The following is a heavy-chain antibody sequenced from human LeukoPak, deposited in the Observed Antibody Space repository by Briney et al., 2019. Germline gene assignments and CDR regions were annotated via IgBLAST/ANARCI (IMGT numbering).Heavy chain of an antibody. Sequence: AAVKVSCKASGYTFIRYYIHWVRQAPGQGLEWMGIVNPSGDSTNYAQKFQGRVTMTRDTSTSTVYMELSSLRSEDTAVYYCARARYYLLSDYWGQGTLVTVSS. J-gene: IGHJ4*02. D-gene: IGHD2-21*01. CDR2: VNPSGDST. CDR1: GYTFIRYY. V-gene: IGHV1-46*01. CDR3: ARARYYLLSDY.